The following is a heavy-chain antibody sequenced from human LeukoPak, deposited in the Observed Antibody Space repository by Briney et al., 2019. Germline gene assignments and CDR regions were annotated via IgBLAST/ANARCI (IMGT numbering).Heavy chain of an antibody. CDR3: ARDGAEVVVRSYYYGMDV. V-gene: IGHV1-46*01. CDR1: GYTFTSYY. J-gene: IGHJ6*02. D-gene: IGHD3-22*01. CDR2: INPSGGST. Sequence: ASVKVSCKASGYTFTSYYMHWVRQAPGQGLEWMGIINPSGGSTSYAQKFQGRVTMTRDTSTSTVYMELSSLRSEDTAVYYCARDGAEVVVRSYYYGMDVWGQGTTVTVSS.